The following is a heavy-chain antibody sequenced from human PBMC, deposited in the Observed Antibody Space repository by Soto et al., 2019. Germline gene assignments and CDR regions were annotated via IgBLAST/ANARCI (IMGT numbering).Heavy chain of an antibody. J-gene: IGHJ6*02. Sequence: EVQLLESGGGLVQPGGSLRLSCAASGFTFSSYAMSWVRQAPGKGLEWVSAISGSGGSTYYADSVKGRFTISRDNSKNTLYLQMNSLRDEDTAVDYCGGTDFWSGYSTSYYYYGMDVWGQGTTVTVSS. CDR3: GGTDFWSGYSTSYYYYGMDV. CDR2: ISGSGGST. CDR1: GFTFSSYA. D-gene: IGHD3-3*01. V-gene: IGHV3-23*01.